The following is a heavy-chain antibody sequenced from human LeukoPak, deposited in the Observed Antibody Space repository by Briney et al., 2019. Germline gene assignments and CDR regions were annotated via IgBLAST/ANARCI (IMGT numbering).Heavy chain of an antibody. CDR3: AHSGAMVRIPYYYGSGSYSFDY. D-gene: IGHD3-10*01. CDR2: IYWNDDK. J-gene: IGHJ4*02. V-gene: IGHV2-5*01. CDR1: GFSLSTSGVG. Sequence: SGPTLVKPTQTLTLTCTFSGFSLSTSGVGVGWIRQPPGKALEWLALIYWNDDKRYSPSLKSRLTITKDTSKNQVVLTMTNMDPVDTATYYCAHSGAMVRIPYYYGSGSYSFDYWGQGTLVTVSS.